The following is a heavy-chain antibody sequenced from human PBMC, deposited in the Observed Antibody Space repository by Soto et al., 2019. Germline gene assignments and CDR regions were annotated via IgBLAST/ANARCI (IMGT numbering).Heavy chain of an antibody. CDR1: GFTFHTFA. D-gene: IGHD2-21*02. CDR3: AKGGVTGKFDS. J-gene: IGHJ4*02. CDR2: SRGSGGGT. V-gene: IGHV3-23*01. Sequence: EVQLLESGGGLVQPGGSLRLSCAASGFTFHTFAMSWVRQAPGKGLGWVSASRGSGGGTYFADSVEGRFAVSRDNSKNTLYLQMDSLTADDTAFYYCAKGGVTGKFDSWGQGTLVTVSS.